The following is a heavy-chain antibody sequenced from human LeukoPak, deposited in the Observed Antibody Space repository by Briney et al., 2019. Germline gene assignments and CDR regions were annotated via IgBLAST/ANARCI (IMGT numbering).Heavy chain of an antibody. CDR2: ISAYNGNT. V-gene: IGHV1-18*01. CDR1: GYTFTSYG. CDR3: ARDAPRYYDSWSGYYLGDVGLFDP. J-gene: IGHJ5*02. D-gene: IGHD3-3*01. Sequence: ASVKVSCKASGYTFTSYGISWVRQAPGQGLEWMGWISAYNGNTNYAQKLQGRVTMTTDTSTSTAYMELRSLRSDDTAVYYCARDAPRYYDSWSGYYLGDVGLFDPWGQGTLVTVSS.